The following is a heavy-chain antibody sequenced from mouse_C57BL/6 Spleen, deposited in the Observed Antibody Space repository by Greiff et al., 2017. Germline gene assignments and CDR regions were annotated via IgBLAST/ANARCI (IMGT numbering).Heavy chain of an antibody. CDR1: GYAFSSSW. D-gene: IGHD1-1*01. J-gene: IGHJ2*01. V-gene: IGHV1-82*01. Sequence: VQLQQSGPELVKPGASVKISCKASGYAFSSSWMNWVKQRPGTGLEWIGRIYPGDGDTNYNGKFKGKATLTADKSYSTAYLQLSSLTSEDSAFFVCARGGSTVVADYWGQGTTLTVSS. CDR2: IYPGDGDT. CDR3: ARGGSTVVADY.